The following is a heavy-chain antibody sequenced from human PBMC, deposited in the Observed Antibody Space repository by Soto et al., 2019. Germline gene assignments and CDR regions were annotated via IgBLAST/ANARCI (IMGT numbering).Heavy chain of an antibody. CDR3: ARDIGYYYGSGSYNNYYGMDG. J-gene: IGHJ6*02. D-gene: IGHD3-10*01. V-gene: IGHV1-69*13. CDR2: IIPILGTA. Sequence: SVKVSCKASGGTFSSYAISWVRQAPGQGLEWMGGIIPILGTANYAQKFQGRVTITADESTSTAYMELSSLRSEDTAVYYCARDIGYYYGSGSYNNYYGMDGWGQGTMVTVSS. CDR1: GGTFSSYA.